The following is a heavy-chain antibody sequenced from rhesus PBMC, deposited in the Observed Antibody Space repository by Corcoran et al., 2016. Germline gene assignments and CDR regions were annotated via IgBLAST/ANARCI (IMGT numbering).Heavy chain of an antibody. D-gene: IGHD5-24*01. Sequence: QVQLQESGPGLVKPSEALSLTCAVSGGSISGGYDWSWIRQPPGKGLEWIGYTYGRSGKTNDHPPHKNRATTEKATAKSQVFLKLSSVTAADTALYYCARHANTAGTTRGFDYWGQGVLVTVSS. V-gene: IGHV4-76*01. CDR1: GGSISGGYD. CDR3: ARHANTAGTTRGFDY. CDR2: TYGRSGKT. J-gene: IGHJ4*01.